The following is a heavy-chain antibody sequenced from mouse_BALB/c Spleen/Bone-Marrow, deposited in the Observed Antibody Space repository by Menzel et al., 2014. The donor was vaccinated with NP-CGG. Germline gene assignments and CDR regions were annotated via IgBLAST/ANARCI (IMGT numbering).Heavy chain of an antibody. CDR3: ARYYYGSSYWYFDV. J-gene: IGHJ1*01. CDR2: ISYSGST. CDR1: GDSITSGY. D-gene: IGHD1-1*01. V-gene: IGHV3-8*02. Sequence: EVQLQQSGPSLVKPSQPLSLTCSVTGDSITSGYWNWIRRFPGNKLEYMGYISYSGSTYYNPSLKSRISITRDTSKNQYYLQLNSVTTEDTATYYCARYYYGSSYWYFDVWGAGTTVTVSS.